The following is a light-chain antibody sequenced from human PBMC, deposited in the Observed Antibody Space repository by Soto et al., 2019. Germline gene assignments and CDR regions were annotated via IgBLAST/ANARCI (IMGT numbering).Light chain of an antibody. V-gene: IGKV4-1*01. CDR3: QQYFSFPWT. Sequence: DIVMTQSPDSLAVSLGERATINCKSSQSVLYSSNNKNYLAWYQQRPGQPPNVLIYWASTRESGVPDRFSGSGSGTDFTLTISSLQAEDVAIYYCQQYFSFPWTFGQGTKVEIK. CDR1: QSVLYSSNNKNY. J-gene: IGKJ1*01. CDR2: WAS.